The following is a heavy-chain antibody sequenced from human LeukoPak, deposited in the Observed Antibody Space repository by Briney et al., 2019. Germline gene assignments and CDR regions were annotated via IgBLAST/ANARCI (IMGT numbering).Heavy chain of an antibody. J-gene: IGHJ5*02. CDR3: AVVPAAMGDWFDP. Sequence: ASVKVSCKASGYTFTSYYMHWVRQAPRQGLEWMGIINPSGGSTSYAQKFQGRVTMTRDTSTSTVYMELSSLRSEDTAVYYCAVVPAAMGDWFDPWGQGTLVTVSS. V-gene: IGHV1-46*01. CDR2: INPSGGST. CDR1: GYTFTSYY. D-gene: IGHD2-2*01.